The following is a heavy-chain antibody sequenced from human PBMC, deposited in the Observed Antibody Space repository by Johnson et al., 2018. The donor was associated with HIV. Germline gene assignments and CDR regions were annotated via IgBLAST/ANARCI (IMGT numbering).Heavy chain of an antibody. CDR3: ARDAHRTDDAFDI. Sequence: VQLVESGGGLVQPGGSLRLSCAASGFIFSSYWMSWVRQTPGKGLEWVANIKQDGSEKYYVDSVKGRFTISRDNAKNSLYLQMNSLRAEDTAVYYCARDAHRTDDAFDIWGQGTMVTVSS. V-gene: IGHV3-7*01. CDR2: IKQDGSEK. D-gene: IGHD1-14*01. CDR1: GFIFSSYW. J-gene: IGHJ3*02.